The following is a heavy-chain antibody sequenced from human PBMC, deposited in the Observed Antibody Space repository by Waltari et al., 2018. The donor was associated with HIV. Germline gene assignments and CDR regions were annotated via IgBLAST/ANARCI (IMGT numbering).Heavy chain of an antibody. CDR1: GSTFTYPY. CDR2: ITPFNGNT. V-gene: IGHV1-45*02. Sequence: QMHLVQSLADVKHTGSSVKASCKASGSTFTYPYLHWVRQAPGQALEWMGWITPFNGNTNYAQKFQDRVTITRDRSMSTAYMELSSLRIEDPAMYYCARSRDYGSGKDYDMDVWGQGTTVTVSS. J-gene: IGHJ6*02. CDR3: ARSRDYGSGKDYDMDV. D-gene: IGHD3-10*01.